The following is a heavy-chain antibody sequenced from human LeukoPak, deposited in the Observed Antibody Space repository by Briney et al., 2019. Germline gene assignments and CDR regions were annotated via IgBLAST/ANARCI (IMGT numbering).Heavy chain of an antibody. D-gene: IGHD5-18*01. CDR3: AKPGYSYGYSFDY. Sequence: GGSLRLSCAASGFTFSDHYMSWIRQAPGKGLEWVSYISSSGSTIYYADSVKGRFTISRDNAKNSLYLQMNSLRAEDTAVYYCAKPGYSYGYSFDYWGQGTLVTVSS. CDR2: ISSSGSTI. CDR1: GFTFSDHY. V-gene: IGHV3-11*04. J-gene: IGHJ4*02.